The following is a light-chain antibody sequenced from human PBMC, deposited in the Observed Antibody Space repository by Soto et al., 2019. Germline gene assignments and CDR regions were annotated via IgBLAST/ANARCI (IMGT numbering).Light chain of an antibody. CDR3: QQRSNWPMYT. Sequence: EIVLTQSPGTLSLSPGERATLSCGASQTVTRNYLAWHQQKPGQAPRLLIYDASNRATGIPARFSGSGSGTDFTLTISSLEPEDFAVYYCQQRSNWPMYTFGQGTRLEIK. J-gene: IGKJ5*01. V-gene: IGKV3-11*01. CDR2: DAS. CDR1: QTVTRNY.